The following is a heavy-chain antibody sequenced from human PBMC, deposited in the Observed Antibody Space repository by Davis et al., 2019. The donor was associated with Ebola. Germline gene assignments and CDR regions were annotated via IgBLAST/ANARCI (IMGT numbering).Heavy chain of an antibody. CDR2: IYYSGST. D-gene: IGHD6-13*01. Sequence: PSETLSLTCTVSGGSISSSSYYWGWIRQPPGKVLEWIANIYYSGSTYYNPSLKSRVTISVDTSKNQFSLKLSSVTAADTAVYDCARDEQQLEFGAFDIWGQGTMVTVSS. V-gene: IGHV4-39*07. J-gene: IGHJ3*02. CDR3: ARDEQQLEFGAFDI. CDR1: GGSISSSSYY.